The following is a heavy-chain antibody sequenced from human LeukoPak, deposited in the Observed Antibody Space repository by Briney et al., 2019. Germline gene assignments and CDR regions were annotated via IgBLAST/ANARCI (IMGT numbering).Heavy chain of an antibody. CDR1: GGTFSSYA. V-gene: IGHV1-69*13. CDR3: ARDRNYYGSGSYSNYFDY. Sequence: VASVKVSCKASGGTFSSYAISWVRQAPRQGLEWMGGIIPIFGTANYAQKFQGRVTITADESTSTAHMELSSLRSEDTAVYYCARDRNYYGSGSYSNYFDYWGQGTLVTVSS. CDR2: IIPIFGTA. J-gene: IGHJ4*02. D-gene: IGHD3-10*01.